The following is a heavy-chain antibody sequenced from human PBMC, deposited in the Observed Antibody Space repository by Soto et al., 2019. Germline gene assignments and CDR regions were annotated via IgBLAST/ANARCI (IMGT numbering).Heavy chain of an antibody. V-gene: IGHV4-34*01. CDR3: ARHNYGSGSTYFDY. J-gene: IGHJ4*02. CDR2: VNHGGTS. CDR1: GGFFSGYY. Sequence: SETLSVTCAVHGGFFSGYYWDWSRQPPGKGLEWIGEVNHGGTSNYNPSLKSRVTISLDTSKNQFSLKLSSVTAADTAVYYCARHNYGSGSTYFDYWGQGTLVTVSS. D-gene: IGHD3-10*01.